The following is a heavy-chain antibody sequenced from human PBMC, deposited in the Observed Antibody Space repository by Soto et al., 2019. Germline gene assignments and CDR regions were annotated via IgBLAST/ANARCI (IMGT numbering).Heavy chain of an antibody. CDR2: ISYEGSNK. Sequence: QVQLVESGGGVVQPGRSLRLSCAASGFTFSSYGMHWVRQAPGKGLEWVAVISYEGSNKYYADSVKGRFTISRDNSKNTLYLQMNSLRAEDTAVYYCAKGAIFGVVIPQVDYWGQGTLVTVSS. D-gene: IGHD3-3*01. V-gene: IGHV3-30*18. CDR3: AKGAIFGVVIPQVDY. CDR1: GFTFSSYG. J-gene: IGHJ4*02.